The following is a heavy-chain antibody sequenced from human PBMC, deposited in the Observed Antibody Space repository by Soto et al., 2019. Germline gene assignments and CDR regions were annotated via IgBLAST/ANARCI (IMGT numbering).Heavy chain of an antibody. J-gene: IGHJ4*02. CDR3: ARQEGGELLSPLDY. D-gene: IGHD3-10*01. CDR1: GGTFSSYA. Sequence: SVKVSCKASGGTFSSYAISWVRQAPGQGLEWMGGIIPIFGTANYAQKFQGRVTITADESTSTAYMELSSLRSEDTAVYYCARQEGGELLSPLDYWGQGTLVTVSS. CDR2: IIPIFGTA. V-gene: IGHV1-69*13.